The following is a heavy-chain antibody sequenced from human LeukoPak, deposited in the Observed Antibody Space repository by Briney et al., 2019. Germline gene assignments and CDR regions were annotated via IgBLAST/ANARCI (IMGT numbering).Heavy chain of an antibody. CDR1: GYIFTYNW. V-gene: IGHV5-51*01. J-gene: IGHJ4*02. D-gene: IGHD3/OR15-3a*01. CDR2: IYPLDFQT. CDR3: VRRVSALHWTYLDY. Sequence: GESLKISCQISGYIFTYNWIGWVRQMPGKDPELVALIYPLDFQTVYSPSFQGQVAIPANTSLKPAYLQWSSLKASDSAIYYCVRRVSALHWTYLDYWGQETLVTVSS.